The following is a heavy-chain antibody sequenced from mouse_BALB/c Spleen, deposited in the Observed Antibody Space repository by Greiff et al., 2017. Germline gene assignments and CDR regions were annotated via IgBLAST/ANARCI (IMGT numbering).Heavy chain of an antibody. Sequence: VQLQQSGPGLVKPSQSLSLTCSVTGYSITSGYYWNWIRQFPGNKLEWMGYISYDGSNNYNPSLKNRISITRDTSKNQFFLKLNSVTTEDTATYYCARIYYYGSSHWYFDVWGAGTTVTVSS. J-gene: IGHJ1*01. CDR3: ARIYYYGSSHWYFDV. CDR1: GYSITSGYY. CDR2: ISYDGSN. D-gene: IGHD1-1*01. V-gene: IGHV3-6*02.